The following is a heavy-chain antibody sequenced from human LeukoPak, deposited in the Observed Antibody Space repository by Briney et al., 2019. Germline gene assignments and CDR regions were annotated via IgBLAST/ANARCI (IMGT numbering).Heavy chain of an antibody. CDR3: ARFWGVKDYFDY. Sequence: SETLSLTCAVYGGSFSGYYWSWIRQPPGKGLEWIANILYNGNTYYNPSLKSRVTISQDTSKNQFSLRLSSVTAADTAVYYCARFWGVKDYFDYWGQGTPLTVSS. V-gene: IGHV4-34*12. CDR1: GGSFSGYY. D-gene: IGHD3-10*01. J-gene: IGHJ4*02. CDR2: ILYNGNT.